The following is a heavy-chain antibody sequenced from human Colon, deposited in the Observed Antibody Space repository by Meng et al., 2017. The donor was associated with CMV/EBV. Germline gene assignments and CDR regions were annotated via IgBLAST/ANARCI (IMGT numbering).Heavy chain of an antibody. Sequence: GGSLRLSCTASGFIFSAFAMHWVRQAPGKGLEWVAFIRYDGSTKYYSDSAQGRFTISRDDSKSTLYLQMQSLRAEDTAVYYCAKDHCSTTTCYFDVWGRGTLVTVSS. D-gene: IGHD1-1*01. CDR3: AKDHCSTTTCYFDV. V-gene: IGHV3-30*02. CDR1: GFIFSAFA. CDR2: IRYDGSTK. J-gene: IGHJ4*02.